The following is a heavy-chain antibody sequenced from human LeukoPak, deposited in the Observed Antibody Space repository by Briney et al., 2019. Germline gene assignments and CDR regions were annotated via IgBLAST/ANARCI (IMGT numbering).Heavy chain of an antibody. CDR1: GYTFTSYA. CDR3: ARDLTEAAAGYTYFDY. J-gene: IGHJ4*02. Sequence: ASVKVSCKASGYTFTSYAMHWVRQAPGQSLEWMGWINPNSGGTNYAQKFQGRVTMTRDTSISTAYMELSRLRSDDTAVYYCARDLTEAAAGYTYFDYWGQGTLVTVSS. CDR2: INPNSGGT. D-gene: IGHD6-13*01. V-gene: IGHV1-2*02.